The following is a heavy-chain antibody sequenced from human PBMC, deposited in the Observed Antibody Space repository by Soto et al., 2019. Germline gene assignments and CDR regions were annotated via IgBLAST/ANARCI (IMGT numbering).Heavy chain of an antibody. Sequence: EVQLVESGGDLVQPGRSLRLSCTSSGFNFGDYSMNWFRQAPGKGLEWISFIRAKVTGGTTEYAASVRGRFIASRDDSKSTDYLQMNSLKTEDTGVYYCSRVSLAPRADCDFWGLGTLVTV. CDR1: GFNFGDYS. CDR2: IRAKVTGGTT. J-gene: IGHJ4*02. D-gene: IGHD5-12*01. CDR3: SRVSLAPRADCDF. V-gene: IGHV3-49*03.